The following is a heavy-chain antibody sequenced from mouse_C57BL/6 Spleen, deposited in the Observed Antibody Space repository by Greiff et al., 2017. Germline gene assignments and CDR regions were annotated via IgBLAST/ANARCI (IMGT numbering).Heavy chain of an antibody. CDR1: GYAFTNYL. CDR2: INPGSGGT. D-gene: IGHD2-5*01. J-gene: IGHJ3*01. Sequence: VQLQQSGAELVRPGTSVKVSCKASGYAFTNYLIEWVKQRPGQGLEWIGVINPGSGGTNYNEKFKGKATLTADKSSSTAYMQLSSLTSGDSAVYFCARSYYSNYWFAYWGQGTLVTVSA. CDR3: ARSYYSNYWFAY. V-gene: IGHV1-54*01.